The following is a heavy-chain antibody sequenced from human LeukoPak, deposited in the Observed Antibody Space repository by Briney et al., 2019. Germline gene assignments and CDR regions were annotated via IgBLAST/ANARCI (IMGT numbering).Heavy chain of an antibody. V-gene: IGHV4-59*01. J-gene: IGHJ3*02. CDR2: IYYTGST. Sequence: SETLSLTCTVSGGSMSDYYWSWIRQPPGKGLEWIGYIYYTGSTNYNPSLKGRVTISIDTSKNQFSLKLSSVTAADTALYYCARDYTMTHASDIWGQETLVTVSS. CDR1: GGSMSDYY. D-gene: IGHD3-22*01. CDR3: ARDYTMTHASDI.